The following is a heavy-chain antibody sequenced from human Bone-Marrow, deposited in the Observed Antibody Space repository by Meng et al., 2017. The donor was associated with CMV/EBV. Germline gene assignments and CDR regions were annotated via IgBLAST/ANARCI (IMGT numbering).Heavy chain of an antibody. D-gene: IGHD6-6*01. CDR3: ARDREYSSSSGYYYAMDV. Sequence: GESLKISCAASGFTFSSYGMHWVRQAPGKGLEWVAVIWYDGSNKYYADSVKGRFTISRDNSKNTLSLQMNTLRAEDTAVYYCARDREYSSSSGYYYAMDVWGQGTTVTVSS. CDR2: IWYDGSNK. J-gene: IGHJ6*02. V-gene: IGHV3-33*01. CDR1: GFTFSSYG.